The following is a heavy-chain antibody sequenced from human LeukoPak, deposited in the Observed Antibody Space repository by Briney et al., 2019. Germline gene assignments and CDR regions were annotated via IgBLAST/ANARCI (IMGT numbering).Heavy chain of an antibody. D-gene: IGHD3-22*01. CDR1: GGSFSGYY. J-gene: IGHJ4*02. CDR3: ARHRGGLTYYYDSSGSFDY. V-gene: IGHV4-34*01. CDR2: INHSGST. Sequence: PSETLSLTCAVYGGSFSGYYWSWIRQPPGKGLEWIGEINHSGSTNYNPSLKSRVTISVDTSKNQFSLKLSSVTAADTAVYYCARHRGGLTYYYDSSGSFDYWGQGTLVTVSS.